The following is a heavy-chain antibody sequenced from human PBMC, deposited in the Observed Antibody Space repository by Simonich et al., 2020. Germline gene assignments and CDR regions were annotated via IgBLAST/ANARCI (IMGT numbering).Heavy chain of an antibody. Sequence: QVQLQQGGAGLLKPSETLSLTCAVYGGSFSGYYWSWIRQPPGKGLEWIGEINHSGSTNYNPSLKSRVTISVDTSKNQFSLKRSSVTAADTAVYYCARLSSRSDAFDIWGQGTMVTVSS. J-gene: IGHJ3*02. CDR2: INHSGST. CDR3: ARLSSRSDAFDI. V-gene: IGHV4-34*01. CDR1: GGSFSGYY.